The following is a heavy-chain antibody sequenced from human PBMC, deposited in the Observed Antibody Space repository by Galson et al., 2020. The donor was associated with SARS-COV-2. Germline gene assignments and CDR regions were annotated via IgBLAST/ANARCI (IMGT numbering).Heavy chain of an antibody. J-gene: IGHJ4*02. Sequence: ESGLTLVKPTQTLTLTCTFSGFSLSTSGKCVSWIRQPPAKALEWLAPIDGDGEENYSTSLTTRLTVSKDTSKNQVVLTVTNIDTVDTATYYCARIGSRGCRVNFWGQGTLFIFYS. CDR3: ARIGSRGCRVNF. CDR1: GFSLSTSGKC. D-gene: IGHD2-15*01. V-gene: IGHV2-70*01. CDR2: IDGDGEE.